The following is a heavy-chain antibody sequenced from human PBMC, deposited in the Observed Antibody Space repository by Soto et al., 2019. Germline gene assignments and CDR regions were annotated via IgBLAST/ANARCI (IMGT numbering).Heavy chain of an antibody. CDR3: AKDMGQPWLVLYALDV. D-gene: IGHD6-19*01. CDR2: ITWHGGTI. J-gene: IGHJ3*01. Sequence: EVQLVESGGGLVQPGRSLRLSCAASGFSFENNAMHWVRQAPGKGLEWVSGITWHGGTIGYADSVQGRFTISRANAKNALYLQMNSLTTEDTAVHSCAKDMGQPWLVLYALDVWGQGTMVTVSS. V-gene: IGHV3-9*01. CDR1: GFSFENNA.